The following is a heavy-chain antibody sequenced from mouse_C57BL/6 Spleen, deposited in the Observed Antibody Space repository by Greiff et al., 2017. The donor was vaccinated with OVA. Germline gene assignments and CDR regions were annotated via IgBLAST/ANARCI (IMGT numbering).Heavy chain of an antibody. V-gene: IGHV7-3*01. D-gene: IGHD2-4*01. J-gene: IGHJ4*01. CDR2: IRNKANGYTT. CDR3: ARSYDWSYAMDY. Sequence: DVQLVESGGGLVQPGGSLSLSYAASGFTFTDYYMSWVRQPPGKALEWLGFIRNKANGYTTEYSASVKGRFTISRDNSQSILYLQMNALRAEDSATYYCARSYDWSYAMDYWGQGTSVTVSS. CDR1: GFTFTDYY.